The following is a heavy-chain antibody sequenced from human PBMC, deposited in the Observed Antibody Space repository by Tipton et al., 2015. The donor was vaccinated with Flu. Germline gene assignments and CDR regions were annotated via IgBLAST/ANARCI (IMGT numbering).Heavy chain of an antibody. CDR2: IYYSGST. CDR3: AREGRREQLALDY. V-gene: IGHV4-39*07. J-gene: IGHJ4*02. CDR1: GGSISSSSYY. Sequence: TLSLTCTVSGGSISSSSYYWGWIRQPPGKGLEWIGSIYYSGSTYYNPSLKSRVTISVDTSKNQFSLKLSSVTAADTAAYYCAREGRREQLALDYWGQGTLVTVSS. D-gene: IGHD6-6*01.